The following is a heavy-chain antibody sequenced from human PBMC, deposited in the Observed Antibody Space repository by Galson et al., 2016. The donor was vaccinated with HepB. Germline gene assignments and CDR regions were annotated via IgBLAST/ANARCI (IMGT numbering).Heavy chain of an antibody. D-gene: IGHD2-21*01. CDR1: GGSFNAYY. V-gene: IGHV4-34*01. Sequence: SETLSLTCGVYGGSFNAYYWSWIRQPPGKGLERIGEINHSGSTKSNPSLKTRVTISVDTSKNQFSLNLTSTTAADTAVYYCARVVVAATNWFDLWGQGTLVAVSS. CDR2: INHSGST. J-gene: IGHJ5*02. CDR3: ARVVVAATNWFDL.